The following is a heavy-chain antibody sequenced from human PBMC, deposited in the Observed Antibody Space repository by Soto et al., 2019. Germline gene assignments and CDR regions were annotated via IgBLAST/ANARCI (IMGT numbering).Heavy chain of an antibody. J-gene: IGHJ6*02. D-gene: IGHD2-15*01. Sequence: PGTMSLTCTVSGGSISSYYWSWIRQPAGKGLEWIGRICTSGSTNYNPSLKSRVTMSVDTYKNQFSLKLSSVTAADTAVYYCARDGRYCSGGSCYSGAPYYYYYYGMDVWGHRTTVT. V-gene: IGHV4-4*07. CDR3: ARDGRYCSGGSCYSGAPYYYYYYGMDV. CDR2: ICTSGST. CDR1: GGSISSYY.